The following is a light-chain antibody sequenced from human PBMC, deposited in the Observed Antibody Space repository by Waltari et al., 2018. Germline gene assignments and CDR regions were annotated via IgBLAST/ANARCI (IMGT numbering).Light chain of an antibody. CDR1: SSDVGGYNY. J-gene: IGLJ2*01. CDR3: SSYAGSNNPL. CDR2: EVS. V-gene: IGLV2-8*01. Sequence: QSALPQPPSASGSPGQSVTISCTGTSSDVGGYNYVSWYQQHPGKAPKLMISEVSKRPSGVPDRFSGSKSGNTASLTVSGLQAEDEADYYCSSYAGSNNPLFGGGTKLTVL.